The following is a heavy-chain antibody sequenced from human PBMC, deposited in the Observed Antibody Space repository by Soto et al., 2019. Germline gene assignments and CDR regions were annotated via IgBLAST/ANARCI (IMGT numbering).Heavy chain of an antibody. CDR3: AKEDEWDNHYCSGGSCYSDGVRTYYYYGMDV. J-gene: IGHJ6*02. CDR1: GFTFGDYA. CDR2: IRSKAYGGTT. V-gene: IGHV3-49*03. Sequence: GGSLRLSCTASGFTFGDYAMSWFRQAPGKGLEWVGFIRSKAYGGTTEYAASVKGRFTISRDNSKSIVYLQMNSLRAEDTAVYYCAKEDEWDNHYCSGGSCYSDGVRTYYYYGMDVWGQGTTVTV. D-gene: IGHD2-15*01.